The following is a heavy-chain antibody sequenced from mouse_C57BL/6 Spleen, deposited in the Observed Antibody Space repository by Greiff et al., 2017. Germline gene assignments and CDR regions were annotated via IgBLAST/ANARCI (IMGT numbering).Heavy chain of an antibody. CDR3: AKGDYGSSGWFAD. D-gene: IGHD1-1*01. J-gene: IGHJ3*01. Sequence: VQLQQPGAELVKPGASVKMSCKASGYTFTSYWITWVKQRPGQGLEWIGDIYPGSGSTNYNEKFKSKATLTVDTSSSSAYMRLSSLTSEDSAVYYCAKGDYGSSGWFADWGQGTLVTVSA. V-gene: IGHV1-55*01. CDR2: IYPGSGST. CDR1: GYTFTSYW.